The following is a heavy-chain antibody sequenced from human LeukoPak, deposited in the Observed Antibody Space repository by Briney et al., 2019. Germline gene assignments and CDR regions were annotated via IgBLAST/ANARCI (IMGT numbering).Heavy chain of an antibody. J-gene: IGHJ4*02. CDR3: ARTILGSGSYLPRSGFDY. V-gene: IGHV4-39*01. D-gene: IGHD3-10*01. CDR2: IYYTGST. CDR1: GGSIRGSNYY. Sequence: SETLSLTCTVSGGSIRGSNYYWGWIRQPPGKGLQWIGGIYYTGSTYYNPSLKSRVTISVDTSKNQFSLKLSSVTAADTAVYYCARTILGSGSYLPRSGFDYWGQGTLVTVSS.